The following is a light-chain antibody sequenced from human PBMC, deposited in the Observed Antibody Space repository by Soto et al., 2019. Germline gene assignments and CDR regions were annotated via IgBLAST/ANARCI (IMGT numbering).Light chain of an antibody. CDR2: EVT. Sequence: QSVLTQPASVSGSPGQSITISCTGTSSDYVSWYQQHPGKAPKLMIYEVTNRPSGVSNRFSGSKSGNTASLTISGLQAEDEADYYCSSYASTSTPVLFGGGTKVTVL. V-gene: IGLV2-14*01. CDR1: SSDY. J-gene: IGLJ2*01. CDR3: SSYASTSTPVL.